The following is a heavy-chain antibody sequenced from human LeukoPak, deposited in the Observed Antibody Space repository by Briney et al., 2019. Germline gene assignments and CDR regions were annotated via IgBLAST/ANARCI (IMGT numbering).Heavy chain of an antibody. CDR3: ARSYYYEQYYFDY. V-gene: IGHV7-4-1*02. Sequence: ASVKVSCKASGYTFTSYDIHWVRQAPGQGLEWMGWINTNTGNPTYAQGFTGRFVFSLDTSVSTVYLQISSLKAEDTAVYYCARSYYYEQYYFDYWGQGTLVTVSS. D-gene: IGHD3-22*01. CDR2: INTNTGNP. CDR1: GYTFTSYD. J-gene: IGHJ4*02.